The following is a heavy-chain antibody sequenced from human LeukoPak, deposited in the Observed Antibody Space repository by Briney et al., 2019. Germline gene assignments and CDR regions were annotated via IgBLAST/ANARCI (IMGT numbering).Heavy chain of an antibody. CDR1: GFTFSSYA. D-gene: IGHD3-22*01. Sequence: GGSLRLSCAASGFTFSSYAMSWVRQAPGKGLAWVSAISGSGGSTYYADSVKGRFTISRDNSKNTLYLQMNSLRAEDTAVYYCAKDLDYYDSSGYYGSDYWGQGTLVTVSS. J-gene: IGHJ4*02. CDR2: ISGSGGST. V-gene: IGHV3-23*01. CDR3: AKDLDYYDSSGYYGSDY.